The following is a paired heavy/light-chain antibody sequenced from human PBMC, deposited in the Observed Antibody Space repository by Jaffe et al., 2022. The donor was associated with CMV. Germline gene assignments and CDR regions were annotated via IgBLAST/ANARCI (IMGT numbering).Light chain of an antibody. Sequence: DIVMTQSPLSLPVTPGEPASISCRSSQSLLHSNGYNYLDWYLQKPGKSPQLLIYLSSTRASGVPDRFSGSVSGTDFTLRISRVEAEDVGVYYCMQTLRTWTFGQGTKVEIK. CDR2: LSS. J-gene: IGKJ1*01. CDR1: QSLLHSNGYNY. V-gene: IGKV2-28*01. CDR3: MQTLRTWT.
Heavy chain of an antibody. CDR2: ISASGGKT. CDR3: AKILPITDSYYYGMDV. D-gene: IGHD1-20*01. CDR1: GFTFSSYA. V-gene: IGHV3-23*01. J-gene: IGHJ6*02. Sequence: EVQLLDSGGGLVQPGGSLRLSCAASGFTFSSYAMIWVRQAPGKGLEWVSAISASGGKTYYGDSVKGRFTISRDNSRNMVYLQMNSLRAEDTAVYFCAKILPITDSYYYGMDVWGQGTTVTVSS.